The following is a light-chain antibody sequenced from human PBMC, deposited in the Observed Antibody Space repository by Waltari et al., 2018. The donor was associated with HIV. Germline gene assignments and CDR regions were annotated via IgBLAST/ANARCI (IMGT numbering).Light chain of an antibody. J-gene: IGLJ3*02. CDR1: SSDVGGYNY. CDR3: SSYTSSNALV. Sequence: QSALTQPPSASGSPGQSVTISCTGTSSDVGGYNYVSWYQQHPGKAPKLMIYDVSHRPSGVSNRFSGSKSGNTASLTISGLQAEDEADYYCSSYTSSNALVFGGGTNLTVL. V-gene: IGLV2-14*03. CDR2: DVS.